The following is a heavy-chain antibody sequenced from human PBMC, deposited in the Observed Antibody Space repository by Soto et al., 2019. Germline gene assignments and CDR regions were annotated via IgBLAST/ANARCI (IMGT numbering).Heavy chain of an antibody. J-gene: IGHJ4*02. CDR2: ITSDTKTI. CDR3: ARSVEGHFDY. CDR1: GFTFSVYS. V-gene: IGHV3-48*02. Sequence: EVQLVESGGDLVQRGGSLRLSCVASGFTFSVYSMNWVRQAPGKGLEWFSYITSDTKTIKYADSVKGRFTISRDNDKNSLYLQMNSLRDEDTAVYYCARSVEGHFDYWGQGTVVTVSS. D-gene: IGHD6-19*01.